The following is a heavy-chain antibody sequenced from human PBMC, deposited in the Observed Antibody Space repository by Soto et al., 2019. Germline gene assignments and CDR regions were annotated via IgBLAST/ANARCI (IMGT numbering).Heavy chain of an antibody. D-gene: IGHD2-15*01. J-gene: IGHJ4*02. CDR1: GFTFSSYG. CDR2: IWNDGSNK. CDR3: ARAYWRGMRAATYYFDY. Sequence: QVQLVESGGGVVQPGRSLRLSCAASGFTFSSYGMHWVRQAPGKGLEWVAVIWNDGSNKYHADSVKGRFTISRDNSKNTLYLQMNSLRAEDTAVYYCARAYWRGMRAATYYFDYWGQGTLVTVSS. V-gene: IGHV3-33*01.